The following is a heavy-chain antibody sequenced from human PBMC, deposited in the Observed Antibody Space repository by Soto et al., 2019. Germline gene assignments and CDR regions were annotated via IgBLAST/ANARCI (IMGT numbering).Heavy chain of an antibody. D-gene: IGHD2-2*01. Sequence: QVKLVQSGAEVKKPGSSVTVSCKPSGGTFSTYGINWVRQAPGRGLEWMGGIIPLFGTSHYAQRFQGRVTITADESLSTVYMELSSLRSEDTAVYYCARDNPVVTSNYNYHYYGMDLWGQGTTVTVSS. CDR1: GGTFSTYG. CDR3: ARDNPVVTSNYNYHYYGMDL. V-gene: IGHV1-69*01. J-gene: IGHJ6*02. CDR2: IIPLFGTS.